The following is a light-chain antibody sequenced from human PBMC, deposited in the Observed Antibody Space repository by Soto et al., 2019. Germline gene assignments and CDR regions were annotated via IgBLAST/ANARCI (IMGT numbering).Light chain of an antibody. V-gene: IGKV3-20*01. CDR1: RSIRSTS. Sequence: EIVLTQSPGTLSLSPGERATLSCRASRSIRSTSLAWYRQKPGQAPRLLIYAASSRATGIPDRFSGSGSGTDFTLTISRLEPEDFAVYYCQQYYASSWTFGQGTRVEIK. CDR3: QQYYASSWT. J-gene: IGKJ1*01. CDR2: AAS.